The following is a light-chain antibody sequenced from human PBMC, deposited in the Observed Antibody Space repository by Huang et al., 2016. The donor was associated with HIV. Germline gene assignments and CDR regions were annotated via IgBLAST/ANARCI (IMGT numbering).Light chain of an antibody. Sequence: DIQMTQSPSSLSASVGDRVTVTCRASQRIDAYLNWYQYKPGRAPKLLIFASSDLQGGFPSRFSGSRSGTTFTLTISSLQPQYFATYFCQQSYYFPRTFGQGTKVEMK. CDR3: QQSYYFPRT. V-gene: IGKV1-39*01. J-gene: IGKJ2*01. CDR2: ASS. CDR1: QRIDAY.